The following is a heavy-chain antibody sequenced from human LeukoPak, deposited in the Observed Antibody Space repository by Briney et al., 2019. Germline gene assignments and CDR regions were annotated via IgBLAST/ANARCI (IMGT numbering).Heavy chain of an antibody. D-gene: IGHD2-2*01. CDR2: IRYDGSNK. CDR1: GFTFSSYG. J-gene: IGHJ4*02. V-gene: IGHV3-30*02. CDR3: AGQYCSSTSCYFRQFDY. Sequence: GGSLRLSCAASGFTFSSYGMHWVRQAPGKGLEWVAFIRYDGSNKYYADSVKGRFTISRDNSKNTLYLQMDSLRAEDTAVYYCAGQYCSSTSCYFRQFDYWGQGTLVTVSS.